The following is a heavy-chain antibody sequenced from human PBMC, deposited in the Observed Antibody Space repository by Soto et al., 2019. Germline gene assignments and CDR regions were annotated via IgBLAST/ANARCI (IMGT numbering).Heavy chain of an antibody. J-gene: IGHJ4*01. V-gene: IGHV4-59*01. CDR1: GGSMSEYF. CDR3: ARDGYDASGSSYPAY. CDR2: IYYLGST. Sequence: SETLSLTCSVSGGSMSEYFWSWIRQSPGKGLEWIGYIYYLGSTDYNPSLKSRVTISVDTSKRQFSLRLTSVTPADTVVSYCARDGYDASGSSYPAYWGPGTQVTVSS. D-gene: IGHD3-10*01.